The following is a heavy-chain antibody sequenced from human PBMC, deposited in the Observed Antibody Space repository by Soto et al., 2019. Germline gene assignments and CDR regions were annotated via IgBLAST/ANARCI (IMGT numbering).Heavy chain of an antibody. V-gene: IGHV1-46*01. CDR2: INPGGART. J-gene: IGHJ6*02. Sequence: QVQLVQSGADVKKPGASVKVSCKASGYIFSGHCIYWVRQAPGQGLQWMGIINPGGARTAYAQKFQGTVTLTRALSTSRVYMGLTSQTYDDTAIYYCASDVSGPGATYVMDVWGQGTTVTFPS. CDR3: ASDVSGPGATYVMDV. CDR1: GYIFSGHC. D-gene: IGHD2-2*01.